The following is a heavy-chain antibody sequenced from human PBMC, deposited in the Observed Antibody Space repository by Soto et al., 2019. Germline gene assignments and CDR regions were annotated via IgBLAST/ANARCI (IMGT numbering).Heavy chain of an antibody. CDR2: IIPIYGTA. J-gene: IGHJ6*02. Sequence: VASVKVSCKASGGTFSSFTISWVRQAPRQGLEWMGGIIPIYGTANYAQKFQGRVTITADASTRTAYMELSSLRSEDTAVYYCAKDRRADWESYYYYAMDVWGQGTTVTVSS. CDR1: GGTFSSFT. CDR3: AKDRRADWESYYYYAMDV. V-gene: IGHV1-69*13. D-gene: IGHD1-26*01.